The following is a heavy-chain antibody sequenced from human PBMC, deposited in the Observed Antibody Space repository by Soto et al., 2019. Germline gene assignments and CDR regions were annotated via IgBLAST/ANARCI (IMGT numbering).Heavy chain of an antibody. Sequence: PGEALKISCKGSGYSFTSYWIGWVRQMPGKGLEWMGIIYPGDSDTRYSPSFQGQVTISADKSISTAYLQWSSLKASDTAMYYCARRGYCSGGSCYSGSSYYYYGMDVSGQGTTVTVAS. J-gene: IGHJ6*02. V-gene: IGHV5-51*01. D-gene: IGHD2-15*01. CDR1: GYSFTSYW. CDR3: ARRGYCSGGSCYSGSSYYYYGMDV. CDR2: IYPGDSDT.